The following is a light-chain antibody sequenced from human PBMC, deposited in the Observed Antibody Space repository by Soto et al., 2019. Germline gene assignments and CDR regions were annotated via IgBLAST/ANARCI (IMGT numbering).Light chain of an antibody. Sequence: SYELTQPPSVSGAPGQTARITCGGNNIGTKSVHWYQQKPGQAPVLVVYDDGDRPSGVPERFSGSNSGTSATLAISWVEAGDEADYYCQALDTSRGHAVFGGGTKLTVL. CDR2: DDG. CDR1: NIGTKS. J-gene: IGLJ3*02. V-gene: IGLV3-21*02. CDR3: QALDTSRGHAV.